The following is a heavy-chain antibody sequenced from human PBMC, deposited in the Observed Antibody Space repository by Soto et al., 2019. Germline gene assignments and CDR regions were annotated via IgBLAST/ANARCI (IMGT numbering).Heavy chain of an antibody. Sequence: QGTLKESGPTLVKPTQTLTLTCSFSGFSLSTSGVGVGWLRQSPGKALEWLALIYWSGDEHYRPSLKSRLSITKDTSKNHVVLIITDMDPVDTATYYCARGLATLRVFAFDIWGQGTMVTVSS. V-gene: IGHV2-5*01. CDR1: GFSLSTSGVG. CDR3: ARGLATLRVFAFDI. D-gene: IGHD6-6*01. CDR2: IYWSGDE. J-gene: IGHJ3*02.